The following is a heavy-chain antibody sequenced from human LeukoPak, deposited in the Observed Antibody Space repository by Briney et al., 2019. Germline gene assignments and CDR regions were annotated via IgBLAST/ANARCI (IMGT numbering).Heavy chain of an antibody. J-gene: IGHJ4*02. V-gene: IGHV3-53*01. D-gene: IGHD3-22*01. CDR3: ARDLGSGSGYYSDSNDY. CDR2: IYSGGST. Sequence: GGSLRLSCAASGFTVSSNYMSWVRQAPGKGLEWVSVIYSGGSTYYADSVKGRFTISRDISKSTLYLQMNSLRAEDTAVYYCARDLGSGSGYYSDSNDYWGQGTLVTVSS. CDR1: GFTVSSNY.